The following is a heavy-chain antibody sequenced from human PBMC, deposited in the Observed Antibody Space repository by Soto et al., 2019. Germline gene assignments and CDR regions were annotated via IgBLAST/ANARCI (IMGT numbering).Heavy chain of an antibody. CDR1: GGSISSGGYY. D-gene: IGHD5-12*01. V-gene: IGHV4-31*03. CDR2: IYYSAVT. J-gene: IGHJ4*02. Sequence: QVQLQESGPGLVKPSQTLSLMCTVSGGSISSGGYYWSWIRQHPGKGLEWIGYIYYSAVTYYNPSLKSRVTISVDTSQNQFSINLSSVTAADTALYYCSRDRGGYGDFDYWGQGTLVTVSS. CDR3: SRDRGGYGDFDY.